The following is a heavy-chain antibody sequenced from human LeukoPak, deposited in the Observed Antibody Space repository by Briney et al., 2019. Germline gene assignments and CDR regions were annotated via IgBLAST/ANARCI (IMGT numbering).Heavy chain of an antibody. CDR3: ARDRYLYYDILTGYNGLDY. CDR1: GGTFSSYA. CDR2: ISAYNGNT. Sequence: GASVKVSCKASGGTFSSYAISWVRQAPGQGLEWMGWISAYNGNTNYAQKLQGRVTMTTDTSTSTAYMELRSLRSDDTAVYYCARDRYLYYDILTGYNGLDYWGQGTLVTVSS. D-gene: IGHD3-9*01. V-gene: IGHV1-18*01. J-gene: IGHJ4*02.